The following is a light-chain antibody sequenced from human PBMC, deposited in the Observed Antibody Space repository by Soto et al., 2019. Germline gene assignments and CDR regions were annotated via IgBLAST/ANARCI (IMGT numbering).Light chain of an antibody. J-gene: IGLJ1*01. CDR1: SSDIGAFTF. CDR2: DVN. V-gene: IGLV2-14*03. Sequence: QSVLTQPASVSGSPGQSITTSCTGTSSDIGAFTFVSWYQQHPGKVPKLMIFDVNRRPSGVSDRFSGSKSGNTASLTISGLQAEDEGDYYCSSYTSSSTHVFGSGTKVTVL. CDR3: SSYTSSSTHV.